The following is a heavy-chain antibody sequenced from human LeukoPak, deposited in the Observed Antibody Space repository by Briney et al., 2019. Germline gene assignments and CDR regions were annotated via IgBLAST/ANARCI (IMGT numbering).Heavy chain of an antibody. CDR3: AKGGSASCYGSIDY. J-gene: IGHJ4*02. Sequence: GGSLRLSCAASGFTFSSYAMSWVRQAPGKGLEWVSVISGSGNSTYYADSVKGRFTISRDNSKDTLFLQMNSLRAEDTAVYYCAKGGSASCYGSIDYWGQGTLVTVSS. D-gene: IGHD2-2*01. CDR1: GFTFSSYA. V-gene: IGHV3-23*01. CDR2: ISGSGNST.